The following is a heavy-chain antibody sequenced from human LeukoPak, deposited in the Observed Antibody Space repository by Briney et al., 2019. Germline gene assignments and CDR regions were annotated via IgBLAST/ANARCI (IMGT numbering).Heavy chain of an antibody. Sequence: ASVKVSCKASGYTFTDYYMHWMRQAPGQGLEWMGWIHPNSGGTNYAQKFQGRVTMTRDTSISTAYMDLSSLRSDDTAVYYCARHTTIFGVAIIDIWGQWTMVTVSS. V-gene: IGHV1-2*02. CDR2: IHPNSGGT. CDR3: ARHTTIFGVAIIDI. D-gene: IGHD3-3*01. CDR1: GYTFTDYY. J-gene: IGHJ3*02.